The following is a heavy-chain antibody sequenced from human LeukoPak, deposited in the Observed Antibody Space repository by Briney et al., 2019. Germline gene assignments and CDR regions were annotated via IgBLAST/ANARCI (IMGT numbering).Heavy chain of an antibody. CDR2: IYYSGST. Sequence: PETLSLTCTVSGGSISSYYWSWIRQPPGKGLEWIGYIYYSGSTNYNPSLKSRVTISVDTSKNQFSLKLSSVTAADTAVYYCAREVRFGELDPWGQGTLVTVSS. J-gene: IGHJ5*02. D-gene: IGHD3-10*01. V-gene: IGHV4-59*01. CDR3: AREVRFGELDP. CDR1: GGSISSYY.